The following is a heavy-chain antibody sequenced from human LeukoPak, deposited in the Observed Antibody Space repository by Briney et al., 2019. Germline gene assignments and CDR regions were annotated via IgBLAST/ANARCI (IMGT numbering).Heavy chain of an antibody. V-gene: IGHV4-59*08. D-gene: IGHD6-13*01. J-gene: IGHJ4*02. CDR2: IYYSGST. CDR3: ARLNAGIAAAGTDY. CDR1: GGSISSYY. Sequence: PSETLSLTCTVSGGSISSYYWSWIRQPPGKGLGWIGYIYYSGSTNYNPSLKSRVTISVDTSKNQFSLKLSSVTAADTAVYYCARLNAGIAAAGTDYWGQGTLVTVSS.